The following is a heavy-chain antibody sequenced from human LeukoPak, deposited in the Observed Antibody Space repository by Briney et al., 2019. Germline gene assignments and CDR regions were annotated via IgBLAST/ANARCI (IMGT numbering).Heavy chain of an antibody. V-gene: IGHV3-53*01. D-gene: IGHD6-19*01. Sequence: GGSLRLSCAASGFSSNYMSWVRQAPGQGLEWVSVIYRDGTTKYADSVKGRFTISRDNSKNTLYLQMNSLRAEDTAVYYCSRDGSSSDWSAFDIWGQGTMVTVSS. CDR3: SRDGSSSDWSAFDI. CDR1: GFSSNY. CDR2: IYRDGTT. J-gene: IGHJ3*02.